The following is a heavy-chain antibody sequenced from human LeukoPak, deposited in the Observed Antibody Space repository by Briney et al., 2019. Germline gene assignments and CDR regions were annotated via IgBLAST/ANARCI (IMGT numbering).Heavy chain of an antibody. J-gene: IGHJ5*02. CDR2: ISASGGDT. V-gene: IGHV3-23*01. Sequence: GGSLRLSCAASEFTFSSYAMSWVRQAPGKGLEWVSAISASGGDTNYADSVKGRFTISRDNSKNTPYLQMNSLRAEDTAVYYCAKGDRGLPSRGVIWFDPWGQGTLVTVSS. CDR3: AKGDRGLPSRGVIWFDP. D-gene: IGHD3-10*01. CDR1: EFTFSSYA.